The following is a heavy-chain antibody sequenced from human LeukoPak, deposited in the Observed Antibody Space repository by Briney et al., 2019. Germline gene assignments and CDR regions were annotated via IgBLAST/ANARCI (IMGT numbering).Heavy chain of an antibody. D-gene: IGHD2-2*01. V-gene: IGHV3-21*01. Sequence: GGSLRLSCAASGFTFSTYTMNWVRQAPGKGLEWVSSISGSSNNINYADSVKGRFTISRDNAMNSVHLQMNSLRVEDTAVYYCARGYQRPDYWGQGTLITVPS. J-gene: IGHJ4*02. CDR3: ARGYQRPDY. CDR1: GFTFSTYT. CDR2: ISGSSNNI.